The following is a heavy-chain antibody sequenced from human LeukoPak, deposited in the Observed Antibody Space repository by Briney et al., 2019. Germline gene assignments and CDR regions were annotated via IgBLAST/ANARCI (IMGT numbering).Heavy chain of an antibody. J-gene: IGHJ4*02. Sequence: PGGSLRLSCAASGFTFSSYAMSWVRQAPGKGLEWVSAISGSGGSTYYADSVEGRFTISRDNSKNTLYLQMNSLRAEDTAVYYCARDLGGRGSSWFDYWGQGTLVTVSS. CDR1: GFTFSSYA. CDR2: ISGSGGST. CDR3: ARDLGGRGSSWFDY. D-gene: IGHD6-13*01. V-gene: IGHV3-23*01.